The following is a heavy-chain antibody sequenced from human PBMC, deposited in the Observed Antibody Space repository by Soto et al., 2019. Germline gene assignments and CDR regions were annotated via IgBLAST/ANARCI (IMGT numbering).Heavy chain of an antibody. J-gene: IGHJ4*02. CDR3: ARVRTAVAGILAVDY. CDR1: GFTFSSYA. D-gene: IGHD6-19*01. Sequence: GGSLRLSCAASGFTFSSYAMHWVRQAPGKGLEWVAVISYDGSNKYYADSVKGRFTISRDNSKNTLYLQMNSLRAEDTAVYYCARVRTAVAGILAVDYWGQGTLVTVSS. V-gene: IGHV3-30-3*01. CDR2: ISYDGSNK.